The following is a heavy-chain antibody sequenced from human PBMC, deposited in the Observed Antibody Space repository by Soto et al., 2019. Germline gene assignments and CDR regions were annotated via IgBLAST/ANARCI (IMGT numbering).Heavy chain of an antibody. J-gene: IGHJ4*02. CDR3: ASVDVDTAMVDY. CDR2: INHSGST. D-gene: IGHD5-18*01. V-gene: IGHV4-34*01. Sequence: ASETLSLTCAVYGGSFSGYYWSWIRQPPGKGLEWIGEINHSGSTNYNPSLKSRVTISVDTSKNQFSLKLSSVTAADTAVYYCASVDVDTAMVDYWGQGTLVTVSS. CDR1: GGSFSGYY.